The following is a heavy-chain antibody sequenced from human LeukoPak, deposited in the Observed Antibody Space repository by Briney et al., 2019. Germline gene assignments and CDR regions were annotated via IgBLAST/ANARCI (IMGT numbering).Heavy chain of an antibody. J-gene: IGHJ6*02. Sequence: SETLSLTCTVSGGSISGYHWNWIRQPPGKGLEWIAYIYDSGITKYNPSLKSRVTISVDTSKNQFSLNLSSVSAADTAMYYCARGRAATGYYYYYGMDVWGQGTTVTVSS. CDR1: GGSISGYH. D-gene: IGHD6-13*01. CDR3: ARGRAATGYYYYYGMDV. V-gene: IGHV4-59*01. CDR2: IYDSGIT.